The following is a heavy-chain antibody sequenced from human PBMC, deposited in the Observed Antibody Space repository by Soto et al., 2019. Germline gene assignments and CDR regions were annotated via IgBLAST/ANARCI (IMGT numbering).Heavy chain of an antibody. CDR1: GGTFSSYA. CDR2: IIPIFGTA. J-gene: IGHJ3*02. Sequence: QVQLVQSGAEVKKPGSSVKVSCKASGGTFSSYAISWVRQAPGQGLEWMGGIIPIFGTATYAQKFQGRVTMHADESTSTAYMELSSLRSEDTAVYYCARYCSGGSCYGVSFDIWGQGTMVTVSS. CDR3: ARYCSGGSCYGVSFDI. D-gene: IGHD2-15*01. V-gene: IGHV1-69*01.